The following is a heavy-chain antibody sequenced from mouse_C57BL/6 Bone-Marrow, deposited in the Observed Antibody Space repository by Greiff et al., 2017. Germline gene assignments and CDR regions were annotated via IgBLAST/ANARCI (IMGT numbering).Heavy chain of an antibody. J-gene: IGHJ2*01. CDR3: ARNYYGSSYAFDY. Sequence: VQLVESGAELVKPGASVKISCKASGYAFSSYWMNWVKQRPGKGLEWIGQIYPGDGDTNYNGKFKGKATLTADKSSSTAYMQLSSLTSEDSAVYFCARNYYGSSYAFDYWGQGTTLTVSS. CDR1: GYAFSSYW. CDR2: IYPGDGDT. D-gene: IGHD1-1*01. V-gene: IGHV1-80*01.